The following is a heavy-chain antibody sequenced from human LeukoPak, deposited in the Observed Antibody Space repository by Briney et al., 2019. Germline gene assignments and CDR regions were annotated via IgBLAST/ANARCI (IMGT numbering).Heavy chain of an antibody. V-gene: IGHV4-39*01. J-gene: IGHJ4*02. CDR1: GGSISSSSYY. D-gene: IGHD3-3*01. Sequence: SETLSLTCTVSGGSISSSSYYWGWIRQPPGKGLEWIGSIYYSGSTYYNPSLKSRVTISVDTSKNQFSLKLSSVTAADTAVYYCARHRFFGVVNTNYFDYWGQGTLVTVSS. CDR3: ARHRFFGVVNTNYFDY. CDR2: IYYSGST.